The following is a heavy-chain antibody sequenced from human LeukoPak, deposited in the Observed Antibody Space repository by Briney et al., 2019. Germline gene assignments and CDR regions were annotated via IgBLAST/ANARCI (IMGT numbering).Heavy chain of an antibody. CDR2: IIPIFGTA. V-gene: IGHV1-69*13. D-gene: IGHD3-3*01. J-gene: IGHJ6*02. Sequence: SVKVSCKASGGTFSSYAISWVRQAPGQGLEWMGGIIPIFGTANYAQKFQGRVTITADESTSTAYMELSSLRSEDTAVYYCAGPFWSGYSYGMDVWGQGTTVTVSS. CDR3: AGPFWSGYSYGMDV. CDR1: GGTFSSYA.